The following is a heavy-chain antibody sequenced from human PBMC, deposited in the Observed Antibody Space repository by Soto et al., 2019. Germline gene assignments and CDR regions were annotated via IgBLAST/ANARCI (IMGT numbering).Heavy chain of an antibody. Sequence: EVQLLESGGGLVQPGGSLRLSCAASGFTFSNYDMTWVRQAPGKGLEWVSSIRGSGDSTFYADSVKGRFTISRDNSKNTLDLQLDSLRAEDTAVYYCAHGDSDRKLNWGQGALVTVSS. J-gene: IGHJ4*02. CDR2: IRGSGDST. CDR3: AHGDSDRKLN. D-gene: IGHD7-27*01. CDR1: GFTFSNYD. V-gene: IGHV3-23*01.